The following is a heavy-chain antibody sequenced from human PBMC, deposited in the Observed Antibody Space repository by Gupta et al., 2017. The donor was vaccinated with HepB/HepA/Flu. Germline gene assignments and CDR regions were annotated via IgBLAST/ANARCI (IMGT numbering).Heavy chain of an antibody. D-gene: IGHD2-2*02. CDR3: AKAPKMTIPRGGLDP. Sequence: DVQLLESGGGLVQPGGSLRLSCAAYGLTFSSYAFIWVRQAPGQGLEWVSGISGSGGSTFYADSVKGRFTISRDNSNDTLYLQMNSLRAEDTATYYCAKAPKMTIPRGGLDPWGQGTLVTVSS. V-gene: IGHV3-23*01. CDR2: ISGSGGST. J-gene: IGHJ5*02. CDR1: GLTFSSYA.